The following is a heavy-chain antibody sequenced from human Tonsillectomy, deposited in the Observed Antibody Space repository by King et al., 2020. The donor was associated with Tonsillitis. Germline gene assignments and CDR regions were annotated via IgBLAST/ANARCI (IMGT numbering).Heavy chain of an antibody. Sequence: VQLLESGGGLVQPGGSLRLSCAASGFTFSSYAMSWVRQAPGKGLEWVSAISGSGGSTYYADSVKGRFTISRDNSKNTLYLQMNSLRAEDTAVYYCAKFDPIGGDEPPLAFDIWGQGTMVTVSS. V-gene: IGHV3-23*01. CDR3: AKFDPIGGDEPPLAFDI. CDR2: ISGSGGST. CDR1: GFTFSSYA. D-gene: IGHD2-21*02. J-gene: IGHJ3*02.